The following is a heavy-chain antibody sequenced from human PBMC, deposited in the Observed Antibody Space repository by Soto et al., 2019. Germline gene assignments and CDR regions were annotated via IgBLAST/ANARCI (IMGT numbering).Heavy chain of an antibody. Sequence: GESLKISCKGSGYSFTSYWIGWVRQMPGKGLEWMGIIYPGDSDTRYSPSFQGQVTISADKSISTAYLQWSSLKASDTAMYYCARQYSSSWYGHYYYGMDAWGQGTTVTVS. D-gene: IGHD6-13*01. CDR3: ARQYSSSWYGHYYYGMDA. V-gene: IGHV5-51*01. CDR1: GYSFTSYW. CDR2: IYPGDSDT. J-gene: IGHJ6*02.